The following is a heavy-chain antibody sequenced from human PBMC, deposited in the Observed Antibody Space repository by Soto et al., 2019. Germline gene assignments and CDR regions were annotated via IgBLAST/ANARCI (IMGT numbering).Heavy chain of an antibody. CDR1: GFTFSSYW. CDR3: AQDIGY. V-gene: IGHV3-74*01. CDR2: INSDGSTT. J-gene: IGHJ4*02. Sequence: EVQLVESGGGLVQPGGSLRLSCAASGFTFSSYWMHWVRQAPGKGLVWVSRINSDGSTTNYADSVKGRFTISRDNAKNTLYRQMHSLRADDTAVYYCAQDIGYWGQGTLVTVSS. D-gene: IGHD2-15*01.